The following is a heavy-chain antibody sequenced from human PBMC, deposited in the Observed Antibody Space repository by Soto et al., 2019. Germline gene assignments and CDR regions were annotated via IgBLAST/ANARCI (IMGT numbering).Heavy chain of an antibody. D-gene: IGHD3-22*01. CDR3: AHIYDSSGYYHRSDYFDY. J-gene: IGHJ4*02. CDR1: GDSISSYNLA. V-gene: IGHV2-5*02. Sequence: TLSLTCTVSGDSISSYNLAWIRQPPGKALEWLALIYWDDDKRYSPSLKSRLTITKDTSKNQVVLTMTNMDPVDTATYYCAHIYDSSGYYHRSDYFDYWGQGTLVT. CDR2: IYWDDDK.